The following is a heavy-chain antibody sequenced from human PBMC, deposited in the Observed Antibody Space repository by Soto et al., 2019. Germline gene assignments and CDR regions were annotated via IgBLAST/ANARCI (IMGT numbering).Heavy chain of an antibody. Sequence: GGSLRLSCAASGFTFSSYAMSWVRQAPGKGLEWVSAISGSGGSTYYADSVKGRFTISRDNSKNTLYLQMNSLRAEDTAVYYCAKGTQFVVWGSYRDYGDYYYYYYGMDVWGQGTTVTVS. V-gene: IGHV3-23*01. CDR1: GFTFSSYA. CDR2: ISGSGGST. D-gene: IGHD3-16*02. J-gene: IGHJ6*02. CDR3: AKGTQFVVWGSYRDYGDYYYYYYGMDV.